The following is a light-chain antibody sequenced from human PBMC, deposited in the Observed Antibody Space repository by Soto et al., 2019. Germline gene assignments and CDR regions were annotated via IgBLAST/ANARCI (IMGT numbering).Light chain of an antibody. J-gene: IGLJ3*02. V-gene: IGLV2-14*01. CDR1: SSDVGGYNY. CDR2: EVN. Sequence: QSALTQPASVSGSPGQSITISCSGTSSDVGGYNYVSWYQQYPGKAPKLMIYEVNNRPSGVSNRYSGSKSANTASLTISGLQAEEEADYYCSSYTTSSTWVFGGGTKLTVL. CDR3: SSYTTSSTWV.